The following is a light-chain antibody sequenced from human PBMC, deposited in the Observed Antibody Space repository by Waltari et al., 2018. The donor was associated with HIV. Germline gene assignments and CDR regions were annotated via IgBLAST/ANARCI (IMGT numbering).Light chain of an antibody. J-gene: IGLJ2*01. Sequence: QSALTQPTSASGSPGQSVPISCTGTSSDVGASTYVSWFQQHPGKAPKLMIYAVTKRPSGVPDRFSGSKSGNTASLTVSGLQAEDEADYYCASHAGSKDVFGGGTRLTVL. CDR3: ASHAGSKDV. CDR2: AVT. V-gene: IGLV2-8*01. CDR1: SSDVGASTY.